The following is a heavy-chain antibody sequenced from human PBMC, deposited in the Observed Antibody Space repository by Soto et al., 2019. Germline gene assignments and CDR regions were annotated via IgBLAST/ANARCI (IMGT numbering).Heavy chain of an antibody. D-gene: IGHD3-3*01. CDR1: GFTFSSYG. V-gene: IGHV3-30*18. J-gene: IGHJ6*02. CDR2: ISYDGSNK. CDR3: AKDMIFGVLKMIYYGMHV. Sequence: LRLSCAASGFTFSSYGMHWVRQAPGKGLEWVAVISYDGSNKYYADSVKGRFTISRDNSKNTLYLQMNSLRAEDTAVYYCAKDMIFGVLKMIYYGMHVCGQATTVTVS.